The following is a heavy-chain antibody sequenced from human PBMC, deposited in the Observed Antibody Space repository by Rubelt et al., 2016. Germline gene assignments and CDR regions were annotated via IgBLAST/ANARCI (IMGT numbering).Heavy chain of an antibody. CDR3: TRDGSGSYGFARAFDI. Sequence: EVQLVESGGGLVQPGRSLRLSCTASGFTFGDYTMSWFRQAPGKGLEWVGFIGSKVYGGTTEYAASVKGRFTISRDDSKSIAYLQMNSLKSEDTAVYYCTRDGSGSYGFARAFDIWGQGTMVTVSS. CDR1: GFTFGDYT. V-gene: IGHV3-49*03. D-gene: IGHD1-26*01. CDR2: IGSKVYGGTT. J-gene: IGHJ3*02.